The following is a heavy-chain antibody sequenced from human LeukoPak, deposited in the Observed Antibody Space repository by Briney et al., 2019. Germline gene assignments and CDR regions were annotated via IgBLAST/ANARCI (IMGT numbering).Heavy chain of an antibody. CDR1: GYTFTSYG. Sequence: GASVKVSCKASGYTFTSYGISWVRQAPGQGLEWMGWISAYNGNTNYAQKLQGRVTMTTDTSTSTAYMELRSLRSDDTAVYYCARDNNPDIVATPGYWGQGTLVTVSS. D-gene: IGHD5-12*01. CDR3: ARDNNPDIVATPGY. CDR2: ISAYNGNT. V-gene: IGHV1-18*01. J-gene: IGHJ4*02.